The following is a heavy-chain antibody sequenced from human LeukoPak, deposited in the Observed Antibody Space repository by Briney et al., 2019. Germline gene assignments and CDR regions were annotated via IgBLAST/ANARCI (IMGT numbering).Heavy chain of an antibody. J-gene: IGHJ4*02. Sequence: GGSLRLSCTASGFTFSTYEMNWVRQAPGKGLEWVSYIDRIADTIYYADSVKGRFTISRENARDSVFPQMNSLRVEDTGIYYCARDMIAMLRGLKDYWGQGTLVIVSS. CDR1: GFTFSTYE. CDR3: ARDMIAMLRGLKDY. D-gene: IGHD3-10*01. CDR2: IDRIADTI. V-gene: IGHV3-48*03.